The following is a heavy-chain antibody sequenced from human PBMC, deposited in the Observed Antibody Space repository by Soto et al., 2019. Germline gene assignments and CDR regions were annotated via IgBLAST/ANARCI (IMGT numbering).Heavy chain of an antibody. CDR2: INPGNGDT. CDR1: GYSFTKYG. J-gene: IGHJ6*02. Sequence: ASVKVSCKTSGYSFTKYGLHWVRQAPGQRLEWMGWINPGNGDTKYSQKFQGRVTITRDTSATTAYMELNSLGPDDTSVYYCAREYLDHGPDVWGQGTSVTVSS. V-gene: IGHV1-3*01. CDR3: AREYLDHGPDV.